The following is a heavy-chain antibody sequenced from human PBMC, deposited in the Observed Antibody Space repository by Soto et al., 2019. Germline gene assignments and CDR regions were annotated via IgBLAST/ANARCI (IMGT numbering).Heavy chain of an antibody. J-gene: IGHJ4*02. CDR1: GFTFSTYW. CDR2: IKGDESAT. D-gene: IGHD3-16*01. V-gene: IGHV3-74*01. Sequence: EVQLVESGGGLVQPGGSLRLSCAASGFTFSTYWMHWVRQAPGEGLVWVSRIKGDESATDYADSVKGRFTVSRDNAKNTLYLQIQSVRDEDTAIYYCARGGLYADYQDNWGQGTLVTVSS. CDR3: ARGGLYADYQDN.